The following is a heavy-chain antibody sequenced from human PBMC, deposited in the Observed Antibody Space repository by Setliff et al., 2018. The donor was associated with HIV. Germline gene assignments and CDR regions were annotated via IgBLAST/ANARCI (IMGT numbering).Heavy chain of an antibody. J-gene: IGHJ5*02. D-gene: IGHD3-10*01. Sequence: SESLSLTCTVSGGSISSHYCSWIRQPPGKGLEWIGCIYDSGSTDYNPSLKSRVTISVDTSKNQFSLKLRSVTAADTAVYYCARTSGTDRLNWFDPWGQGTLVTVSS. CDR3: ARTSGTDRLNWFDP. CDR1: GGSISSHY. V-gene: IGHV4-59*11. CDR2: IYDSGST.